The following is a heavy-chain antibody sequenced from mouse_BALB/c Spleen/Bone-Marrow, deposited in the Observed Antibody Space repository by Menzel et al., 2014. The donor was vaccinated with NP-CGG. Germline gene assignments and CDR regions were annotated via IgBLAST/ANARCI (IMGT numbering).Heavy chain of an antibody. Sequence: QVQLQQSGAELVRPGSSVKISCKASGYAFSSFWMNWGKQRPGQGLEWIGQIYPGDGETNYNGKFKGKATLTADKSSSTAYMQLSSLTSEDSAVYFCARDDYGPDYWGQGTTLTVSS. J-gene: IGHJ2*01. V-gene: IGHV1-80*01. CDR2: IYPGDGET. CDR1: GYAFSSFW. CDR3: ARDDYGPDY. D-gene: IGHD2-4*01.